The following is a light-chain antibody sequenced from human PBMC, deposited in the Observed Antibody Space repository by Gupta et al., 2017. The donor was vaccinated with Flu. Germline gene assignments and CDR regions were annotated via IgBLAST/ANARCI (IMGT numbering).Light chain of an antibody. CDR3: QQYGNSLALG. Sequence: IVLTQSPGALSLSPGERATLSCRASQSVSGTSLAWYQQKSGQAPRLLIYDASNRAAGVPDRFRGSGSGTDFTLTISRLEPEDFAVYYCQQYGNSLALGFGGGTKVEIK. CDR1: QSVSGTS. V-gene: IGKV3-20*01. CDR2: DAS. J-gene: IGKJ4*01.